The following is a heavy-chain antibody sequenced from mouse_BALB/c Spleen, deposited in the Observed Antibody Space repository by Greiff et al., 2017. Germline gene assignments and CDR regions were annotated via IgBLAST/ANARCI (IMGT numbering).Heavy chain of an antibody. CDR3: ARQGRGAWFAY. V-gene: IGHV5-6*01. Sequence: EVQVVESGGDLVKPGGSLKLSCAASGFTFSSYGMSWVRQTPDKRLEWVATISSGGSYTYYPDSVKGRFTISRDNAKNTLYLQMSSLKSEDTAMYYCARQGRGAWFAYWGQGTLVTVSA. J-gene: IGHJ3*01. CDR2: ISSGGSYT. D-gene: IGHD1-1*01. CDR1: GFTFSSYG.